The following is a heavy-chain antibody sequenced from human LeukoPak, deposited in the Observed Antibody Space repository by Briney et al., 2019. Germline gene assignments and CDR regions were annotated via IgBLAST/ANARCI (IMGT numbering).Heavy chain of an antibody. Sequence: PSETLSLTCAVSGDSISSVYYCGWIRQPPGKGLEWVGTIYHSGTSYYNPSLKSRVTISLDSSKNQFSLKLSSATAADTAVYYCARHQYYDSRGSHYYSYYYMDVWGKGTTVTVSS. J-gene: IGHJ6*03. CDR2: IYHSGTS. CDR1: GDSISSVYY. CDR3: ARHQYYDSRGSHYYSYYYMDV. V-gene: IGHV4-38-2*01. D-gene: IGHD3-22*01.